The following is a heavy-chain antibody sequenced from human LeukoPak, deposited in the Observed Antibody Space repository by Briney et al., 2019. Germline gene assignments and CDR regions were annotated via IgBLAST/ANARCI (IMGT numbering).Heavy chain of an antibody. J-gene: IGHJ4*02. CDR3: ARDVWFLNYYDSSGYSDY. CDR2: ISSSSSTI. CDR1: QFTFSSYS. Sequence: GGSLRLSCAASQFTFSSYSMNWVRQAPGKGLEWVSYISSSSSTIYYADSVKGRFTISRDNAKNSLYLQMNSLRAEDTAVYYCARDVWFLNYYDSSGYSDYWGQGTLVTVSS. V-gene: IGHV3-48*04. D-gene: IGHD3-22*01.